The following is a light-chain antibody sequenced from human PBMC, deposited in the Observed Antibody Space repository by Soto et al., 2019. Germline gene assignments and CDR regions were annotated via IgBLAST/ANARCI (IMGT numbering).Light chain of an antibody. Sequence: DIQMTQSPSSLSASVGDRVTITCRARQSVNKYLNWYQHKPGKAPRLLIYATSTLHSGVPSRFSGGGLGTYFTLTISSLQPEDFATYYCQQSYATPGTFGQGTEV. J-gene: IGKJ1*01. CDR2: ATS. V-gene: IGKV1-39*01. CDR1: QSVNKY. CDR3: QQSYATPGT.